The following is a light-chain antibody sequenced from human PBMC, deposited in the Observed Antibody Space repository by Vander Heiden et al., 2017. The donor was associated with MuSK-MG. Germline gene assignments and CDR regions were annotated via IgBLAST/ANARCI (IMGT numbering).Light chain of an antibody. CDR2: NNV. V-gene: IGLV1-44*01. J-gene: IGLJ1*01. Sequence: QSVLTQPPSMSGTPWQRVTISCSGSSSNIGRNPVNWYQHLPGTAPKVLIYNNVQRPSGVRDRFSGSKSGTSVSLTISGLQSEDEATYYCAAWDDSLDGLYVFGPGTKVTVL. CDR1: SSNIGRNP. CDR3: AAWDDSLDGLYV.